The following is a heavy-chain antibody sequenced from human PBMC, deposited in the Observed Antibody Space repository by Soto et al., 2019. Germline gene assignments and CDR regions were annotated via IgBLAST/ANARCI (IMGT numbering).Heavy chain of an antibody. Sequence: EVQLVESGGGLVQPGGSLRLSCAASGFTFSSSWMHWVRQAPGKGLVWVSRIYSDGSRTNYADSVQGRFTISRDNAKNTLYLQMNSLRAEDTALYYCARGPTGWYGYDYWCQGTLVTVSS. V-gene: IGHV3-74*01. D-gene: IGHD6-19*01. CDR3: ARGPTGWYGYDY. J-gene: IGHJ4*02. CDR1: GFTFSSSW. CDR2: IYSDGSRT.